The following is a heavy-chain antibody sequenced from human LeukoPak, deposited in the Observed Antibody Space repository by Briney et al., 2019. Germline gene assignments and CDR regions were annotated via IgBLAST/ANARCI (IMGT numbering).Heavy chain of an antibody. D-gene: IGHD3-22*01. V-gene: IGHV3-23*01. CDR2: ISGSGGST. Sequence: PGGSLRLSCAASGFTFSSYAMSWVRQAPGKGLEWVSAISGSGGSTYYADSVKGRFTISRDNSKNTLFLQLNSLRPEDTAIYYCARDADFFDSSGFYSLIDYWGQGTLVTVSS. J-gene: IGHJ4*02. CDR3: ARDADFFDSSGFYSLIDY. CDR1: GFTFSSYA.